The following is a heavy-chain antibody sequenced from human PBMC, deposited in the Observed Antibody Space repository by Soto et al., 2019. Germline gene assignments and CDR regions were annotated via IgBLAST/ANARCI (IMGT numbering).Heavy chain of an antibody. CDR2: KTYDGSNK. CDR1: GFMFGSYA. D-gene: IGHD1-26*01. V-gene: IGHV3-30-3*01. CDR3: ERAGGLLVDY. J-gene: IGHJ4*02. Sequence: QVQLVESGGGVVQPGRSLRLSCAASGFMFGSYAMHWVRQAPGKGLEWVAVKTYDGSNKYYADSVKGRFTISRDNSKNTLYLQMNSLRAEDTAVYYCERAGGLLVDYWGQGTLVTVSS.